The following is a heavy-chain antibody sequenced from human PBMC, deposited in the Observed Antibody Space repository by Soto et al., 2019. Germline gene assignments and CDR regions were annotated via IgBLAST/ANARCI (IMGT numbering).Heavy chain of an antibody. D-gene: IGHD3-10*01. CDR1: GYTFTSYA. CDR2: INAGNGNT. J-gene: IGHJ6*03. V-gene: IGHV1-3*01. Sequence: QVQLVQSGAEVKKPGASVKVSCKASGYTFTSYAMHWVRQAPGQRLEWMGWINAGNGNTKYSQKFQGRVTITRDTHASTAYMELSSLRYEDTAVYYCARDSALLWFGELFPDMDVWGKGTTVTVSS. CDR3: ARDSALLWFGELFPDMDV.